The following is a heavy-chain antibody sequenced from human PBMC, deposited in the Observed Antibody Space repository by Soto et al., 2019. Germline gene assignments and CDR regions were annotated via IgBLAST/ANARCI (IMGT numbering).Heavy chain of an antibody. CDR2: ISVGGTI. CDR3: ARDAPSVDFWSGYSYGMDV. D-gene: IGHD3-3*01. J-gene: IGHJ6*02. CDR1: GFTFSSDE. Sequence: EVQLVESGGGLVQPGGSLRLSCAASGFTFSSDEMNWVRQAPGKGLEWVSYISVGGTIYYADSVKGRFTISRDNAKNSLYLQMNSLRAEDTAVYYCARDAPSVDFWSGYSYGMDVWGQGTTVTVSS. V-gene: IGHV3-48*03.